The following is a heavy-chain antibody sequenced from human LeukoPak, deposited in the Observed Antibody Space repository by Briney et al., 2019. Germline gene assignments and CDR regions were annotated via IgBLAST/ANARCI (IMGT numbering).Heavy chain of an antibody. CDR3: ARAPQKQLVRLDYYYYMDV. J-gene: IGHJ6*03. CDR2: ISYDGSNK. V-gene: IGHV3-30*01. CDR1: GFTFSSYA. D-gene: IGHD6-6*01. Sequence: PGGSLGLSCAASGFTFSSYAMHWVRQAPGKGLEWVAVISYDGSNKYYADSVKGRFTISRDNSKNTLYLQMNSLRAEDTAVYYCARAPQKQLVRLDYYYYMDVWGKGTTVTVSS.